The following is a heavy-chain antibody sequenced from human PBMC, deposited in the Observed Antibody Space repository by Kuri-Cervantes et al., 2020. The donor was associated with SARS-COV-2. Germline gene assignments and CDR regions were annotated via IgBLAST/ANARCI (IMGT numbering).Heavy chain of an antibody. Sequence: ASVKVSCKASGYTFTSYGISWVRQAPGQGLEWMGWISAYNGNTNYARKLQGRVTMTTDTSTSTAYMELRSLRSDDTAVYYCAREKLRYFDWSKPPTPECYFDYWGQGTLVTVSS. D-gene: IGHD3-9*01. J-gene: IGHJ4*02. CDR2: ISAYNGNT. CDR1: GYTFTSYG. V-gene: IGHV1-18*01. CDR3: AREKLRYFDWSKPPTPECYFDY.